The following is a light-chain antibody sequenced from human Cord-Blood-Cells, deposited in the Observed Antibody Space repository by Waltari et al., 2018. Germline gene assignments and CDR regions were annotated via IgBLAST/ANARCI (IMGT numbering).Light chain of an antibody. J-gene: IGLJ1*01. V-gene: IGLV2-8*01. CDR1: SSDVGGYNY. CDR3: SSYAGSNNFV. CDR2: EVS. Sequence: QSALTQPPAASGYPGQSVTISCNGTSSDVGGYNYASWYQQHPGKAPKLMIYEVSKRPSGVPDRFSGSKSGNTASLTVSGLQAEDEADYYCSSYAGSNNFVFGTGTKVTVL.